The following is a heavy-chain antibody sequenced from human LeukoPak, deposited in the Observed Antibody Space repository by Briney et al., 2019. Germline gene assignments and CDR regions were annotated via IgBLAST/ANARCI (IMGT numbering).Heavy chain of an antibody. D-gene: IGHD4-17*01. CDR1: GFTFSSNA. V-gene: IGHV3-23*01. Sequence: GGSLRLSCAASGFTFSSNAMSWVRQAPGKGLEWVSVIYGGSGGSTYYADSVKGRFTISRDNSKNTLYLQMNSLRAEDTAVYYCASGHYGASDYWGQGTLVTVSS. CDR2: IYGGSGGST. CDR3: ASGHYGASDY. J-gene: IGHJ4*02.